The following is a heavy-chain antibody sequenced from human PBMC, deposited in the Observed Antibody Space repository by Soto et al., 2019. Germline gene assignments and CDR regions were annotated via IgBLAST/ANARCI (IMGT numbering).Heavy chain of an antibody. J-gene: IGHJ4*02. V-gene: IGHV3-30-3*01. Sequence: PXGSLRLSCAASGFIFSSFPMHWVRQAPGKGLEWVAVVSKDGSDKHYADSVKGRFTISRDNSENTLHLQMNSLRPEDTGVYYCARSYCGDNCALDYWGQGTPVTVSS. D-gene: IGHD2-21*02. CDR2: VSKDGSDK. CDR3: ARSYCGDNCALDY. CDR1: GFIFSSFP.